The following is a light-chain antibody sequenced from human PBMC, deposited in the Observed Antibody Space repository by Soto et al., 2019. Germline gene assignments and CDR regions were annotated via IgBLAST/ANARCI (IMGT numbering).Light chain of an antibody. CDR2: DVT. CDR1: SSDVGGFNY. Sequence: QSALTQPASVSGSPGQSITISCTGTSSDVGGFNYVSWYQQHPGKAPKLMIYDVTNRPSGVSYRFSGSKSGNTASLTISGLQAEDEADYYGYSYTSSSTYVFGTGTKLTVL. V-gene: IGLV2-14*03. J-gene: IGLJ1*01. CDR3: YSYTSSSTYV.